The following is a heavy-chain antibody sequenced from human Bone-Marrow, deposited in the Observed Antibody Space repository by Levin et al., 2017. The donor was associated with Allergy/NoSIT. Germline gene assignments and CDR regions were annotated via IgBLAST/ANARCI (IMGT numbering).Heavy chain of an antibody. CDR1: GFTFSSYS. CDR2: ISSSSSTI. V-gene: IGHV3-48*02. Sequence: GESLKISCAASGFTFSSYSMNWVRQAPGKGLEWVSYISSSSSTIYYADSVKGRFTISRDNAKNSLYLQMNSLRDEDTAVYYCALAAADYYYYYMDVWGKGTTVTVSS. D-gene: IGHD6-13*01. CDR3: ALAAADYYYYYMDV. J-gene: IGHJ6*03.